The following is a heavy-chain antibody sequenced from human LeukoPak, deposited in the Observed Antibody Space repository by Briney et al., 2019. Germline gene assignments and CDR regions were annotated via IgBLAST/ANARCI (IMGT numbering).Heavy chain of an antibody. CDR1: GFTFSHYH. CDR3: AKASTIYYDILTGFGDSFDV. V-gene: IGHV3-30*18. J-gene: IGHJ3*01. D-gene: IGHD3-9*01. Sequence: GGALRLSCASSGFTFSHYHMHWVRQAPGKGLEWVAVISSDGSYKHFPDSVKGRFTVSRDNSKNTLFLQMDSLRPEDTALYFCAKASTIYYDILTGFGDSFDVWGQGTRVTVSS. CDR2: ISSDGSYK.